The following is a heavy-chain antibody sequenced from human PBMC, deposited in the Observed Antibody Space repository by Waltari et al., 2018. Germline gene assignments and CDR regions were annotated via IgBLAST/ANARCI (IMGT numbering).Heavy chain of an antibody. Sequence: HVQLQASGPGLVNHSQTLSPPCTVSGDSISSGRYHWIWIRQPAGKGLEWIGRIYTSGNTNYNPSLKSRVTMSIDTSKNQFSLKLNSVTAADSAMYYCARDSSTGALFFDSWGQGTLVTVSS. V-gene: IGHV4-61*02. CDR2: IYTSGNT. CDR3: ARDSSTGALFFDS. D-gene: IGHD2-8*02. CDR1: GDSISSGRYH. J-gene: IGHJ4*02.